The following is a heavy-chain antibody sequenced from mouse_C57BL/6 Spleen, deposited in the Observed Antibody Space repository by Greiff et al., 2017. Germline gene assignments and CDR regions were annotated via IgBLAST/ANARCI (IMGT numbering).Heavy chain of an antibody. CDR1: GYTFTSYT. Sequence: VQLQQSGAELARPGASVKMSCKASGYTFTSYTMHWVKQRPGQGLEWIGYINPSSGYTKYNQKFKDKATLTADKSSSTAYMQLSSLTSEDAAVYYCARSYDDDGGDYWGQGTSVTVSS. CDR2: INPSSGYT. CDR3: ARSYDDDGGDY. D-gene: IGHD2-4*01. J-gene: IGHJ4*01. V-gene: IGHV1-4*01.